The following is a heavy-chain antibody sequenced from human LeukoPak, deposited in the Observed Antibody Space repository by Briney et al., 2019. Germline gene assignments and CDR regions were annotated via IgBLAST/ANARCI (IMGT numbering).Heavy chain of an antibody. CDR1: GGSISSDY. D-gene: IGHD1-26*01. CDR2: VYYSGSA. V-gene: IGHV4-59*01. J-gene: IGHJ2*01. Sequence: SETLSLTCTVSGGSISSDYWSWIRQPPGKGLEWIGNVYYSGSANYNPTLRSRVTISVDTSKNQFSLKLSSVTTADTAVYYCARPGRYTYWYFDLWGRGTLDTVSS. CDR3: ARPGRYTYWYFDL.